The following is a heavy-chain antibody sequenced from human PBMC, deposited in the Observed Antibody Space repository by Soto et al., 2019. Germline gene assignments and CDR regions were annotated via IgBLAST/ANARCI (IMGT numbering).Heavy chain of an antibody. J-gene: IGHJ4*02. CDR1: GFTFSSYS. Sequence: EVQLRESGGGLVQPGGSLRLSCVSSGFTFSSYSMVWVRQAPGKGLEWIAYIFVTGTTIYYVDSVKGRFTVSRDNAQNSLFLVMNSLRAEDTAVYYCARDKDWAFDYWGQGTLVTVSS. CDR3: ARDKDWAFDY. V-gene: IGHV3-48*03. CDR2: IFVTGTTI. D-gene: IGHD3-9*01.